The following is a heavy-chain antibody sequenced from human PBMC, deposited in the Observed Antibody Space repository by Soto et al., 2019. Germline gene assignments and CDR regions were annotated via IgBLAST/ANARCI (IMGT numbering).Heavy chain of an antibody. CDR3: VSQRTSVLTQAYFDY. CDR2: VYYRGRS. J-gene: IGHJ4*02. D-gene: IGHD2-8*01. V-gene: IGHV4-39*01. Sequence: SETLSLSCTVSGGSVSNSNYYWGWIRQSPGKGLEWIGSVYYRGRSYSKSSVKSRVTISVDTSKNQFSLNLNSVTASDTAVYFCVSQRTSVLTQAYFDYWGPGALVTVSS. CDR1: GGSVSNSNYY.